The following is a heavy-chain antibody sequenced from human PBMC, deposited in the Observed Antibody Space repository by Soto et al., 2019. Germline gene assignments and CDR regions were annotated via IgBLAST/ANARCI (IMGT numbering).Heavy chain of an antibody. J-gene: IGHJ6*02. CDR2: INPSDGST. Sequence: VQLMQSGAVLKKPGASVNVSCKASGNTFTSYHTHWLRQAPGQGLEWLGKINPSDGSTDFAQKFQGRVTLTRDTSTSTLYLQLSSLTSEHTAVYYCARAFYSGSYPHYFYYFGMNVWGQGTTVTVSS. V-gene: IGHV1-46*01. CDR1: GNTFTSYH. CDR3: ARAFYSGSYPHYFYYFGMNV. D-gene: IGHD1-26*01.